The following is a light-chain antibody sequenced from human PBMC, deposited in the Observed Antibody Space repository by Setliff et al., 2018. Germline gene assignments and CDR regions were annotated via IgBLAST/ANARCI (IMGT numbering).Light chain of an antibody. CDR2: DVS. V-gene: IGLV2-14*01. J-gene: IGLJ1*01. Sequence: QSALTQPASVSGSPGQSITTSCTGTSSDVGGYNYVSWYQQHPGKAPKLMIYDVSKRPSGVSNRFSGSKSGNTASLTISGLQAEDEADYYCSSYTGSSPYVFGTGTKGTVL. CDR3: SSYTGSSPYV. CDR1: SSDVGGYNY.